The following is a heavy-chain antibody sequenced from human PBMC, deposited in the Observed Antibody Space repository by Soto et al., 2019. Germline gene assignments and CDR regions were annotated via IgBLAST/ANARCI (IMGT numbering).Heavy chain of an antibody. Sequence: PSETLSLTCAVYGGSFSGYYWSWIRQPPGKGLEWIGYIYYSGSTNYNPSLKSRVTISVDTSKNQFSLKLSSVTAADTAVYYCARARPYYYDSSGYYYFDYWGQGTLVTVSS. CDR2: IYYSGST. CDR1: GGSFSGYY. V-gene: IGHV4-59*01. CDR3: ARARPYYYDSSGYYYFDY. J-gene: IGHJ4*02. D-gene: IGHD3-22*01.